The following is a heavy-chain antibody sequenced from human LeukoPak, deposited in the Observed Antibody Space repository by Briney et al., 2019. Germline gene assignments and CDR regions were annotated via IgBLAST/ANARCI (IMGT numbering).Heavy chain of an antibody. CDR1: GFTFSTYA. CDR2: IRASGAST. Sequence: GGSLRLSCVASGFTFSTYAMNWVRQGPGKGLEWVSTIRASGASTWYADSVKGRFTISRDNSKNTLYLQMNSLRADVTAVYYCARALSGHYNFDYWGQGTLVTVSS. CDR3: ARALSGHYNFDY. J-gene: IGHJ4*02. V-gene: IGHV3-23*01. D-gene: IGHD3-3*01.